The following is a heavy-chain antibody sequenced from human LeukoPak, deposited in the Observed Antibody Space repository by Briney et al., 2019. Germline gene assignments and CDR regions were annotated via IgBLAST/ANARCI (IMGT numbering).Heavy chain of an antibody. Sequence: PGGSLRLSCAASGFTFSSYGMHWVRQAPGKGLEWVAVISYDGSNKYYADSVKGRFTISRDNSKNTLYLQMNSLRAEDTAVYYCAKGEDGYNDDYWGQGTLVTVSS. CDR1: GFTFSSYG. V-gene: IGHV3-30*18. CDR2: ISYDGSNK. J-gene: IGHJ4*02. D-gene: IGHD5-24*01. CDR3: AKGEDGYNDDY.